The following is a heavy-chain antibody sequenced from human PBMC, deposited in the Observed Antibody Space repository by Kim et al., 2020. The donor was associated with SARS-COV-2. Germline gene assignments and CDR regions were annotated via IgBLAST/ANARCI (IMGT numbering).Heavy chain of an antibody. Sequence: GESLKISCKGSGYSFTSYWIGWVRQMPGKGLEWMGIIYPGDSDTRYSPSFQGQVTISADKSISTAYLQWSSLKASDTAMYYCARHPEPHYYGSGSYPFNWFDRWGQGTLVTVSS. CDR1: GYSFTSYW. J-gene: IGHJ5*02. CDR2: IYPGDSDT. D-gene: IGHD3-10*01. V-gene: IGHV5-51*01. CDR3: ARHPEPHYYGSGSYPFNWFDR.